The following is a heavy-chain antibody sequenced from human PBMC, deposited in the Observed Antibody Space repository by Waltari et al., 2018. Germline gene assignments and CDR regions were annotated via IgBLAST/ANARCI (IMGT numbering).Heavy chain of an antibody. Sequence: QVQLQESGPGLVKPSETLSLTCTVSGGSISSYYWSWIRQPPGKGLEWIGYIYYSGSTNHNPSLKSRVTRSVDTSKNQFSLKLSSVTAADTAVYYCARYTARGILYRDAFDIWGQGTMVTVSS. J-gene: IGHJ3*02. D-gene: IGHD2-8*01. V-gene: IGHV4-59*08. CDR1: GGSISSYY. CDR2: IYYSGST. CDR3: ARYTARGILYRDAFDI.